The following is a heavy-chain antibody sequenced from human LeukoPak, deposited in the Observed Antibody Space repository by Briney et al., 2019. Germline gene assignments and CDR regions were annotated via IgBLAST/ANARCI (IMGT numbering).Heavy chain of an antibody. J-gene: IGHJ4*02. Sequence: GASVKVSCKASEYIFTGYYMHWVRQAPGQGLEWMGRIYPNNGATNYAQKFQGRVTITGDTSINTAYMELSSLRSDDTAVYYCTRESGSYHGNDYWGQGTLVTVSS. CDR1: EYIFTGYY. CDR3: TRESGSYHGNDY. CDR2: IYPNNGAT. V-gene: IGHV1-2*06. D-gene: IGHD1-26*01.